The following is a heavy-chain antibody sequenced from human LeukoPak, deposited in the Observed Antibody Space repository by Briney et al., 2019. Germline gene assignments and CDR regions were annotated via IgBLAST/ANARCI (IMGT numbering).Heavy chain of an antibody. Sequence: GVLRLSCAASGFTFSNYAMHWVRQAPGKGLEWVAVISYDGSNKYYADSVKGRFTISRDNSKNTLYLQMNSLRAEDTAVYYCARGIAAAGPSTPLWDWGQGTLVTVSS. D-gene: IGHD6-13*01. V-gene: IGHV3-30-3*01. CDR1: GFTFSNYA. J-gene: IGHJ4*02. CDR2: ISYDGSNK. CDR3: ARGIAAAGPSTPLWD.